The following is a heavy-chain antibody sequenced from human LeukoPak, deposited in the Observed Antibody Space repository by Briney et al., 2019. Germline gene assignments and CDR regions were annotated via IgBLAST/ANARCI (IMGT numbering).Heavy chain of an antibody. D-gene: IGHD2-2*01. J-gene: IGHJ6*02. V-gene: IGHV1-18*01. CDR1: GYSFVNFG. Sequence: AAVTVSCKASGYSFVNFGISWVRQAPGQGLEWMGWISTSSVNTNSAQKFQGRLTMTTDTSTSTAYVELRSLRSDDTAVYYCTRDFDNPENSCPSTTCIDVWGQGTTVTVSS. CDR3: TRDFDNPENSCPSTTCIDV. CDR2: ISTSSVNT.